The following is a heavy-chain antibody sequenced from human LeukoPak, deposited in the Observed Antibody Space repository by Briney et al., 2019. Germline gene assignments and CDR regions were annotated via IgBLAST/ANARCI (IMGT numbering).Heavy chain of an antibody. V-gene: IGHV1-3*01. CDR3: ARTVYYYDSSGSHWFDP. CDR1: GYTFTSYA. Sequence: ASVKVSCKASGYTFTSYAMHWVRQAPGQRLEWMGWINAGNGNTKYSQKFQGRVTITRDTSASTAYMELSSLRSEDTAVYYCARTVYYYDSSGSHWFDPWGQGTLVTVSS. CDR2: INAGNGNT. D-gene: IGHD3-22*01. J-gene: IGHJ5*02.